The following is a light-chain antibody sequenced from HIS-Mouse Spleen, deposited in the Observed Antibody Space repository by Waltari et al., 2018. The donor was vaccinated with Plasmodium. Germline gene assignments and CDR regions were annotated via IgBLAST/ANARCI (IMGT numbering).Light chain of an antibody. Sequence: AIQLTQSPSSLSESLGERVTINCRASQGISSALAWYQQKPGKAPKLLIYDASSLESGVPSRFSGSGSGTDFTLTISSLQPEDFATYYCQQFNNYPSITFGQGTRLEIK. J-gene: IGKJ5*01. CDR2: DAS. V-gene: IGKV1D-13*01. CDR3: QQFNNYPSIT. CDR1: QGISSA.